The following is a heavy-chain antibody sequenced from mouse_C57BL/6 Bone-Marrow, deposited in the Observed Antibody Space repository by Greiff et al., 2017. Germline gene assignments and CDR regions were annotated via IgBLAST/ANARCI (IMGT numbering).Heavy chain of an antibody. J-gene: IGHJ1*03. CDR1: GYTFTSYW. CDR2: IDPSDSYT. Sequence: QVQLQQPGAELVRPGTSVKLSCKASGYTFTSYWMHWVKQRPGQGLEWIGVIDPSDSYTNYNQKFKGQATLTVDTSSSTAYMQLSSLTSEDSAVYYCARGGVLWLRRDWYFDVWGTGTTVTVSS. V-gene: IGHV1-59*01. D-gene: IGHD2-2*01. CDR3: ARGGVLWLRRDWYFDV.